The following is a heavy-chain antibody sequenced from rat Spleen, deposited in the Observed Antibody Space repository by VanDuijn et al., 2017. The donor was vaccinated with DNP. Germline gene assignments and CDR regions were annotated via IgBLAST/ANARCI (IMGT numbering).Heavy chain of an antibody. Sequence: EVQLVESGGGLVQPGRSLKLSCAVSRITFSDHNMAWVRQAPKKGPEWVATISYDGSDTYYRDSVKGRFTISRDNAKSTLYLQMDSLRSEDTATYSCASRPAPTGGPFDYWGQGVTVTVSS. J-gene: IGHJ2*01. CDR1: RITFSDHN. CDR2: ISYDGSDT. D-gene: IGHD1-4*01. CDR3: ASRPAPTGGPFDY. V-gene: IGHV5-7*01.